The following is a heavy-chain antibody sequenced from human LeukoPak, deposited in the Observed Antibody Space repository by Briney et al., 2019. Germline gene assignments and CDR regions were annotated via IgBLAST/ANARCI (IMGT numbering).Heavy chain of an antibody. CDR2: IYYSGST. Sequence: SETLSLTCTVSGGSISSSSYYWGWIRQPPGKGLEWIGSIYYSGSTYYNPSLKSRVTISVDTSKNQFSLKLSSVTAADTAVYYCASYPGILDNWFDPWGQGTLVTVSS. D-gene: IGHD6-13*01. CDR3: ASYPGILDNWFDP. J-gene: IGHJ5*02. V-gene: IGHV4-39*01. CDR1: GGSISSSSYY.